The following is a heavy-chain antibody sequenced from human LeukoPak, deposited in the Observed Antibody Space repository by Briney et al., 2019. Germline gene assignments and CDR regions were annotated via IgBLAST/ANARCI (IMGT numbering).Heavy chain of an antibody. CDR3: AKVYGSGTYYVTKFDY. CDR2: ISGSGGST. Sequence: GGSLRLSCAASGFTFSSYAMSWVRQAPGKGLEWVSAISGSGGSTYYADSVKGRFTISRDNSKNTLYLQMNSLRVEDTALYYCAKVYGSGTYYVTKFDYWGQGTLVTVSS. V-gene: IGHV3-23*01. J-gene: IGHJ4*02. CDR1: GFTFSSYA. D-gene: IGHD3-10*01.